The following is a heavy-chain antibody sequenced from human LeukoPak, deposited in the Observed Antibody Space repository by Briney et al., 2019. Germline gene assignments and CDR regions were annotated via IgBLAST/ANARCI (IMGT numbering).Heavy chain of an antibody. J-gene: IGHJ6*02. V-gene: IGHV1-46*01. CDR1: GYTFTSYY. Sequence: ASVKVSCKASGYTFTSYYMHWVRQAPGQGLEWMGIINPSGGSTSYAQKFQGRVTMTRDTSTSTVYMELSSLRSEDTAVYYCARSSLVVTYYYYGMDVWGQGTTVTVSS. CDR3: ARSSLVVTYYYYGMDV. D-gene: IGHD3-22*01. CDR2: INPSGGST.